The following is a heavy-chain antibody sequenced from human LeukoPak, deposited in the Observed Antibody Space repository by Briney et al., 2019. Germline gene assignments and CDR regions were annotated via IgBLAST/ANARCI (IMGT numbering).Heavy chain of an antibody. V-gene: IGHV3-23*01. D-gene: IGHD5-12*01. CDR1: GFIFSNYG. CDR3: AKGLTGYAPWAS. CDR2: IAISGGST. J-gene: IGHJ5*02. Sequence: PGGSLRLSCAASGFIFSNYGMNWIRQAPGKGLEWISAIAISGGSTYYADSVKGRFTISGDNSKNTVYLQMNSLRAEDTALYYCAKGLTGYAPWASWGQGALVTVSS.